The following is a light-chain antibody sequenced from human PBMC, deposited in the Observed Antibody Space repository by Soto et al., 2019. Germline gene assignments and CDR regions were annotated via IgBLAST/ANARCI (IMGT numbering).Light chain of an antibody. J-gene: IGKJ1*01. V-gene: IGKV1-39*01. Sequence: DIQMTQSPSSLSASVGDRVTITCRASQTMNNYLNWYQQKPGKAPKPLIYAASSLQSGVPSRFSGSGFGTDFTLTITSLQPEDFATYYCQQTNSKPWTFGQVTRVEIK. CDR2: AAS. CDR1: QTMNNY. CDR3: QQTNSKPWT.